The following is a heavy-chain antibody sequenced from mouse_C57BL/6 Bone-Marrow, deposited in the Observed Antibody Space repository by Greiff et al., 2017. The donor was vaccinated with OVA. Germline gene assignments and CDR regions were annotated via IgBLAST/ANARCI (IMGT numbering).Heavy chain of an antibody. Sequence: EVQLVESGGGLVQPGGSLSLSCAASGFTFTDYYMSWVRQPPGKALEWLGFISNKANGYTTEYSVSVKGRFTISSDNSQSILYRQMTALRAEDSATYYDASPYYYGSGYETWFDYWGQGTLVTVSA. CDR1: GFTFTDYY. V-gene: IGHV7-3*01. D-gene: IGHD1-1*01. CDR3: ASPYYYGSGYETWFDY. CDR2: ISNKANGYTT. J-gene: IGHJ3*01.